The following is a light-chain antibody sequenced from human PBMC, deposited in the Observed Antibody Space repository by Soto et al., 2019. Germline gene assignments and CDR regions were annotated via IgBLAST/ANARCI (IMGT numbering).Light chain of an antibody. J-gene: IGLJ2*01. V-gene: IGLV2-23*01. CDR3: CSYGGRNTPVV. CDR2: EGS. CDR1: SSDVGSNNL. Sequence: QSVLTQPASVSGSPGQSITISCTGTSSDVGSNNLVSWYQQHPGKAPKFIIYEGSKRPSGVSNRFSGSKSGNTASLTIAGLQAEDEAYYYCCSYGGRNTPVVFGGGTKLTVL.